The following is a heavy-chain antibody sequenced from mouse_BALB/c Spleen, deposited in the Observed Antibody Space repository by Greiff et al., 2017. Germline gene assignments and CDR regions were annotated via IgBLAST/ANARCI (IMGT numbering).Heavy chain of an antibody. Sequence: VQLQQSGPSLVKPSQTLSLTCSVTGDSITSGYWNWIRKFPGNKLEYMGYISYSGSTYYNPSLKSRISITRDTSKNQYYLQLNSVTTEDTATYYCARYRGGSPWFAYWGQGTLVTVSA. CDR2: ISYSGST. J-gene: IGHJ3*01. CDR1: GDSITSGY. CDR3: ARYRGGSPWFAY. V-gene: IGHV3-8*02. D-gene: IGHD1-1*01.